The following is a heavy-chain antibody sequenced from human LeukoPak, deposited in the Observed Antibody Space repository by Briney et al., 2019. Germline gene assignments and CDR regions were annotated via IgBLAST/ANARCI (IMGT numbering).Heavy chain of an antibody. V-gene: IGHV3-74*01. D-gene: IGHD2/OR15-2a*01. CDR1: GFTFSSYW. Sequence: GGSLRLSCAASGFTFSSYWIHWVRQAPGKGLVWVSRINSDGSSTSYADSVKGRFTISRDNAKNTLYLQMNSLRAEDTAVYYCARGHTLLWGYYYCYGMDVWGQGTTVTVSS. CDR3: ARGHTLLWGYYYCYGMDV. J-gene: IGHJ6*02. CDR2: INSDGSST.